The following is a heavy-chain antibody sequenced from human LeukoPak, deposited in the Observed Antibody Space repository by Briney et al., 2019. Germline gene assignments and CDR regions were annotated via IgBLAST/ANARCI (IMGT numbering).Heavy chain of an antibody. J-gene: IGHJ4*02. CDR1: GGSISSGGYY. CDR2: IYYSGST. CDR3: ARGMSMGPSAYFDY. V-gene: IGHV4-31*03. Sequence: SQTLSLTCTVSGGSISSGGYYWSWIRQHPGKGLEWIGYIYYSGSTYYNPSLKSRVTISVDTSKNQFSLKLSSVTAADTAVYYCARGMSMGPSAYFDYWGQGTLVTVSS. D-gene: IGHD2/OR15-2a*01.